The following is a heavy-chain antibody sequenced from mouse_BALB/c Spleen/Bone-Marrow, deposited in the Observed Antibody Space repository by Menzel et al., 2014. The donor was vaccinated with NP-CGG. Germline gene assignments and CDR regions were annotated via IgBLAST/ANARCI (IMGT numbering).Heavy chain of an antibody. CDR1: GYTFTSYY. Sequence: QVQLQQPGAERVKPGASVKLSCKASGYTFTSYYMYWVKQRPGQGLEWIGGINPSNGGTNFNEKFKSKATLTVDKSSSTAYMQLSSLTSEDSAVYYCTRDHYYYGSSYWYFDVWGAGTTVTVSS. CDR2: INPSNGGT. J-gene: IGHJ1*01. D-gene: IGHD1-1*01. CDR3: TRDHYYYGSSYWYFDV. V-gene: IGHV1S81*02.